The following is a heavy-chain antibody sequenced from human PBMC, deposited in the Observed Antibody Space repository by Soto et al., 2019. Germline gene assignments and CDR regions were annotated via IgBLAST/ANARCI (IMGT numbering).Heavy chain of an antibody. J-gene: IGHJ5*02. Sequence: QVQLVQSGAEVKKPGASVKVSCKASGYTFTGYYMHWVRQAPGQGLEWMGWINPNSGGTNYAQKFQGRVTITADESTSTAYMELSSLRSEDTAVYYCAREYSSPRGKNWFDPWGQGTLVTVSS. CDR3: AREYSSPRGKNWFDP. CDR1: GYTFTGYY. V-gene: IGHV1-2*02. D-gene: IGHD6-13*01. CDR2: INPNSGGT.